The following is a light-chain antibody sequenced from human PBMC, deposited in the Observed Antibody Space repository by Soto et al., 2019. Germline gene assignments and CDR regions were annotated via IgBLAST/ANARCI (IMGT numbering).Light chain of an antibody. Sequence: QSVLTQPRSVSGSPGQSVTISCTGTGSDVGGYNYVSWYQQHPGKAPKVMIFDVTKRPSGVPDRFSGSKSANTASLTISGLQAEDEADYYCCSYAGSRALFGGGTKLTVL. J-gene: IGLJ2*01. CDR1: GSDVGGYNY. CDR3: CSYAGSRAL. V-gene: IGLV2-11*01. CDR2: DVT.